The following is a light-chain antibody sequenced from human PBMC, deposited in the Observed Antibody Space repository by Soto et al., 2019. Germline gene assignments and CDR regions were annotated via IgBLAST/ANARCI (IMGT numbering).Light chain of an antibody. Sequence: DIVMTQSPDSLAVSLGERATINCKSSQSILYSSNNKNHLAWYQQKAGQPPKLLIYWASTRESGVPDRFSGSGSGTDFTLTIRSLQAEDVAVYYCKQYYTTPLTFGQGTKVDIK. J-gene: IGKJ1*01. CDR1: QSILYSSNNKNH. V-gene: IGKV4-1*01. CDR3: KQYYTTPLT. CDR2: WAS.